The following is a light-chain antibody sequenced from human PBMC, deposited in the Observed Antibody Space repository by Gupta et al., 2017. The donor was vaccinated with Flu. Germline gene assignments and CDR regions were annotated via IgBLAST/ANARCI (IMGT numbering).Light chain of an antibody. CDR3: QQSYSNPFT. V-gene: IGKV1-39*01. CDR1: QNINTY. Sequence: DIQMTQSPFSLSASVGDRVTITCRASQNINTYLNWYQEKPGKAPKLLIYTASSLQSGVPSRFSGSGSGTEFTLTISSLQAEDFATYYCQQSYSNPFTFGPGTKMEIK. J-gene: IGKJ3*01. CDR2: TAS.